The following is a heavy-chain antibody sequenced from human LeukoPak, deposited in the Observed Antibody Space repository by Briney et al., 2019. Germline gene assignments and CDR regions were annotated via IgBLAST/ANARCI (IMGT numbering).Heavy chain of an antibody. CDR2: INHSGST. V-gene: IGHV4-34*01. CDR1: GGSFSGYY. D-gene: IGHD1-14*01. Sequence: KPSETLSLTCAVYGGSFSGYYWSWIRQPPGKGLEWIGEINHSGSTNYNPSLKSRVTISVDTSKNQFSLKLSSVTAADTAVYYCARGLTRDYWGQGTLVTVSS. CDR3: ARGLTRDY. J-gene: IGHJ4*02.